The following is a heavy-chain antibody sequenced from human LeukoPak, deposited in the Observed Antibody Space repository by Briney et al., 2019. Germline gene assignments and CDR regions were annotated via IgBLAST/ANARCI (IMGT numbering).Heavy chain of an antibody. J-gene: IGHJ4*02. Sequence: GGSLRLSCAASGFTFSSYAMHWVRQAPGKGLEWVAVISYDGSNKYYADSVKGRFTISRDNSKNTLYLQMNSLRAEDTAVYYCAKDLEAYCGGDCPSVFDYWGQGTLVTVSS. CDR1: GFTFSSYA. V-gene: IGHV3-30-3*01. D-gene: IGHD2-21*01. CDR3: AKDLEAYCGGDCPSVFDY. CDR2: ISYDGSNK.